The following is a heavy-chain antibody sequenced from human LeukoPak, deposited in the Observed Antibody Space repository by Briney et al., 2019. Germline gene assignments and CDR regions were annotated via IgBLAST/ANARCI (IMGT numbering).Heavy chain of an antibody. J-gene: IGHJ4*02. Sequence: GGSLRLSCAASGFIFSSYGMHWVRQAPGKGLEWVAFIRYDGSNKYYADSVKGRFTISRDNSKNTLYLQMNSLRAEDTAVYYCAKAQASSIAASFDYWGQGTLVTVSS. V-gene: IGHV3-30*02. CDR2: IRYDGSNK. CDR3: AKAQASSIAASFDY. D-gene: IGHD6-6*01. CDR1: GFIFSSYG.